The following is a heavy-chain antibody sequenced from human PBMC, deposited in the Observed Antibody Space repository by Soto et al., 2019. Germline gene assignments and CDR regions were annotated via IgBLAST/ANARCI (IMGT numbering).Heavy chain of an antibody. CDR1: GFTFSSSA. CDR3: AKGGGGDHGY. CDR2: ISDGNGDST. D-gene: IGHD2-21*02. Sequence: EVQLLDSGGALVQPGGSLRLSCTASGFTFSSSAMSWVRQSPGKGLGWVSAISDGNGDSTYYAGSVKGRFTISRDNTKNGLYRKRNDLGAEEQAVYYWAKGGGGDHGYWGQGTLVTVSS. V-gene: IGHV3-23*01. J-gene: IGHJ4*02.